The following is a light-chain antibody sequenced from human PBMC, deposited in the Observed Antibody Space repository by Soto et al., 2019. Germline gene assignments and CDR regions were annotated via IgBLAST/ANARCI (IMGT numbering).Light chain of an antibody. Sequence: VSWYQQRPGKATKLMIYEVSNRPSGVSNRFSDSKSGNTASLFISGLQAEDQADYYCSSYTSSSTLVFGGGTKFTV. CDR3: SSYTSSSTLV. V-gene: IGLV2-14*01. CDR2: EVS. J-gene: IGLJ2*01.